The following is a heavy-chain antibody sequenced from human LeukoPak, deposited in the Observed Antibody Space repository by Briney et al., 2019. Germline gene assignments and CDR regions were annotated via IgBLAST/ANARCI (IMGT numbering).Heavy chain of an antibody. CDR3: ARILSTSYFDL. J-gene: IGHJ2*01. V-gene: IGHV4-59*12. D-gene: IGHD2-8*02. Sequence: SETLSLTCTVSGGSISSYYWSWIRQPPGKGLEWIGYIYYSGSTNYNPSPKSRVTISVDKTKNQFSLKLTSVTAADTAVYYCARILSTSYFDLWGRGTLVTVSS. CDR1: GGSISSYY. CDR2: IYYSGST.